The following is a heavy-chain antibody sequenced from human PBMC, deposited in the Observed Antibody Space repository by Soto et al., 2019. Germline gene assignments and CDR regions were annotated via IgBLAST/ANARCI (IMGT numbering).Heavy chain of an antibody. CDR2: MYFGGSF. D-gene: IGHD3-22*01. CDR1: GGSIYSYY. CDR3: ARSYYDSTGFVVDP. J-gene: IGHJ5*02. Sequence: TSETLSLTCIVSGGSIYSYYWSWVRQPPGKGLEWIGFMYFGGSFNYNPSLTSRVTLSVETSKNQFSMRVTSVTAADTAVYYCARSYYDSTGFVVDPWGQGTLVTVSS. V-gene: IGHV4-59*08.